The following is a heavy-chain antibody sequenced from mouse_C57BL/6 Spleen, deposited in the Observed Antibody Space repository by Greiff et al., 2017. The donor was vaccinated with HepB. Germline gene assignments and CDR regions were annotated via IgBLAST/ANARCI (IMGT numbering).Heavy chain of an antibody. CDR2: IYPRDGST. V-gene: IGHV1-85*01. Sequence: QVQLKESGPELVKPGASVKLSCKASGYTFTSYDINWVKQRPGQGLEWIGWIYPRDGSTKYNEKFKGKASLTVDTSSSTAYMELHSLTSEDSAVYFCAKKYALDVWGTGTTVTVSS. CDR1: GYTFTSYD. J-gene: IGHJ1*03. CDR3: AKKYALDV. D-gene: IGHD2-10*02.